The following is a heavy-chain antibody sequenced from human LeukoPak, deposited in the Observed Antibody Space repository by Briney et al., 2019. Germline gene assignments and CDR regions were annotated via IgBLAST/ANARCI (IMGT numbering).Heavy chain of an antibody. CDR2: TYYRSKWYN. J-gene: IGHJ4*02. D-gene: IGHD1-26*01. Sequence: SQTLSLTCALSGDTVSNKNAAWNWIRQSRSRGLEWLGRTYYRSKWYNDYAVSVKGRIDINPDTSKNQFSLQLNSVTPEDTAVYYCAREGVGATMANWGQGTLVTVSS. CDR1: GDTVSNKNAA. V-gene: IGHV6-1*01. CDR3: AREGVGATMAN.